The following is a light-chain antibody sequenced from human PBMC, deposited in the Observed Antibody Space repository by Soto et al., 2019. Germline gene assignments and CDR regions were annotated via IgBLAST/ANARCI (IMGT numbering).Light chain of an antibody. Sequence: QSVLTQPPSASGTPGQTVTISSSGSSSNIGTNYVFWYQQLPGTAPNLLIYGNNQRPSGVPDRFSGSRSGTSASLAISGLRPEDEADYYCAVWDDSLSGVVFGGGTKLTV. CDR3: AVWDDSLSGVV. J-gene: IGLJ3*02. V-gene: IGLV1-47*01. CDR1: SSNIGTNY. CDR2: GNN.